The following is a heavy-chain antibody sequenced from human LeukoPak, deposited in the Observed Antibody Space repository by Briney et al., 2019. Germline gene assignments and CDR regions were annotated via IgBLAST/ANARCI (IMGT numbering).Heavy chain of an antibody. CDR3: ARGRYDILTGYDRPSRGNLFDY. CDR1: GGSFSGYY. Sequence: SETLSLTCAVYGGSFSGYYWSWIRQPPGKGLEWIGEINHSGSTNYNPSHKSRVTIPVDTSKNQFSLKLSSVTAADTAVYYCARGRYDILTGYDRPSRGNLFDYWGQGTLVTVSS. D-gene: IGHD3-9*01. J-gene: IGHJ4*02. V-gene: IGHV4-34*01. CDR2: INHSGST.